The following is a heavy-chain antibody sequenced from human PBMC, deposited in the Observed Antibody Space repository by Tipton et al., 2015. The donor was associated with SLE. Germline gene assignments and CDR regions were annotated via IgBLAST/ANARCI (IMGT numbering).Heavy chain of an antibody. Sequence: SLRLSCAASGYKFSDYYMSWVRQAPGKGLEWVSYISNNGRIIYNADSVKGRFTISRDNAKNSLYLQMNSLRVEDTAVYYCAREYSSGLYYHGWFGPWGQGTLVTVSS. CDR1: GYKFSDYY. CDR3: AREYSSGLYYHGWFGP. D-gene: IGHD3-22*01. CDR2: ISNNGRII. V-gene: IGHV3-11*01. J-gene: IGHJ5*02.